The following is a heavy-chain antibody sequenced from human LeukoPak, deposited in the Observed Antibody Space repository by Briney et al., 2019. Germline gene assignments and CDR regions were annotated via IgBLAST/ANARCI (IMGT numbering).Heavy chain of an antibody. CDR3: AKGPATVYSSGFDY. D-gene: IGHD6-19*01. CDR2: IRGDGSNK. CDR1: GFTFSSYV. V-gene: IGHV3-30*02. Sequence: GGALRLSCAASGFTFSSYVMYWVRQAPGKGLEWGSFIRGDGSNKYYADSVKGRFTISRDNFKRTLCLQMNSLRAEETGVYYCAKGPATVYSSGFDYWGQETLVTVSS. J-gene: IGHJ4*02.